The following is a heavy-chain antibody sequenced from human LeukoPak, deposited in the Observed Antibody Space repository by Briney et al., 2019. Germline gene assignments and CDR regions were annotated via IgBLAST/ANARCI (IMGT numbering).Heavy chain of an antibody. J-gene: IGHJ6*02. Sequence: ASVKVSCKASGYTFTSYGISWVRQAPGQGLEWMGWISAYNGNTNYAQKLQGRVTMTTDTSTSTAYMELRSLRSDDTAVYYCARVVPRITYYYYYGMDVWGQGTTVTVSS. D-gene: IGHD2-15*01. CDR3: ARVVPRITYYYYYGMDV. CDR1: GYTFTSYG. CDR2: ISAYNGNT. V-gene: IGHV1-18*01.